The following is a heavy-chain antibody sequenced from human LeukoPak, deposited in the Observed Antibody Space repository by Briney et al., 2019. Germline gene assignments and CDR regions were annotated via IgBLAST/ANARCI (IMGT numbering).Heavy chain of an antibody. D-gene: IGHD5-24*01. CDR1: GFTFSSFW. CDR3: ARGPRWLQFANTDV. V-gene: IGHV3-7*01. J-gene: IGHJ6*03. Sequence: PGGSLRLSCAASGFTFSSFWMSWVRQAPGKGLGWVANIKQDGSEKYYVDSVKGRFTISRDNAKNSLYLQMNSLRAEDTAVYYCARGPRWLQFANTDVWGKGSTVTVSS. CDR2: IKQDGSEK.